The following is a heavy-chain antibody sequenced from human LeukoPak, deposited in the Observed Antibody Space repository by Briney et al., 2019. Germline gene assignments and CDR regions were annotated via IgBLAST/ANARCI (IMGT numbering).Heavy chain of an antibody. CDR3: LIAATARGGFDY. CDR1: GFTFSSYW. Sequence: GGSLRLSCAASGFTFSSYWMSWVRQAPGKGLEWVANINQAGSETYYVDSVMCRFTISRDNAKNSLYLQMSSLRVGDTAVYFCLIAATARGGFDYWGQGTLVTVSS. CDR2: INQAGSET. D-gene: IGHD2-21*02. J-gene: IGHJ4*02. V-gene: IGHV3-7*01.